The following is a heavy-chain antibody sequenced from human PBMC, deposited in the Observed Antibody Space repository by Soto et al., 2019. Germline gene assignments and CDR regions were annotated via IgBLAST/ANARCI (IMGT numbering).Heavy chain of an antibody. CDR2: ISWDGGST. D-gene: IGHD6-13*01. CDR3: AKDLAAAGSMANYYYGMDV. Sequence: PGGSLRLSCAASGFTFDDYTMHWVRQAPGKGLEWVSLISWDGGSTYYADSVKGRFTISRDNSKNSLYLQMNSLRTEDTALYYCAKDLAAAGSMANYYYGMDVWGQGTTVTVSS. V-gene: IGHV3-43*01. CDR1: GFTFDDYT. J-gene: IGHJ6*02.